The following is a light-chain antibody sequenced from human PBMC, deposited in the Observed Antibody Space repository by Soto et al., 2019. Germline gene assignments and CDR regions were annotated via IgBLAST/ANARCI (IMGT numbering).Light chain of an antibody. CDR2: GAS. CDR1: QSVTTN. V-gene: IGKV3-15*01. Sequence: EIVITQSPATLSVSPGERVTLSCRASQSVTTNLAWYQQKPGQTPRLLIYGASTRATGIPARFSGSGSGTEFTLTIGSLQSEDFAVYYCQQYNNWFGTFGQGTKVEIK. J-gene: IGKJ1*01. CDR3: QQYNNWFGT.